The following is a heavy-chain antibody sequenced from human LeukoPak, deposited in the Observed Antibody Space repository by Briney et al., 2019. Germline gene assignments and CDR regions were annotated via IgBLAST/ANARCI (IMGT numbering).Heavy chain of an antibody. D-gene: IGHD6-13*01. CDR2: VYTSGST. Sequence: SETLSLTCTVSGGSISSGSYYWSWIRQPAGKGLEWIGRVYTSGSTNYNPSLKSRVTISVDTSKNQFSLKLSSVTAADTAVYYCARRRLATAAGTGRWFDPWGQGTLVTVSS. J-gene: IGHJ5*02. V-gene: IGHV4-61*02. CDR3: ARRRLATAAGTGRWFDP. CDR1: GGSISSGSYY.